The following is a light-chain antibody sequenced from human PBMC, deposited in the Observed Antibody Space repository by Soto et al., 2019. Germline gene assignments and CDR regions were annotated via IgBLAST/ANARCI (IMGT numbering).Light chain of an antibody. CDR1: QSLLHNNGYNY. V-gene: IGKV2-30*02. CDR3: MQGTHWPIT. CDR2: KVS. Sequence: VMTQSPLSLPVTPGEPASISCRSNQSLLHNNGYNYLDWYMQRPGRSPRRLIYKVSNRGSGVPARFSGSGSGTDFALKISRVEAEDVGVHYCMQGTHWPITFGQGTRLEIK. J-gene: IGKJ5*01.